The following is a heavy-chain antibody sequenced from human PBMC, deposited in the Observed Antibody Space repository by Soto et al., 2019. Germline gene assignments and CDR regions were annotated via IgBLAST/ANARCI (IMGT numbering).Heavy chain of an antibody. V-gene: IGHV4-59*08. D-gene: IGHD1-26*01. CDR3: ARQYGGSYADY. Sequence: PSETLSLTCTVSGGSISSYYWSWVRQSPGKGLEWIGYISYTGSTNYNPSLMGRVTISVDMSKNQFSLRLTSVTAADTAVYYCARQYGGSYADYWGQGTLVTVSS. CDR2: ISYTGST. CDR1: GGSISSYY. J-gene: IGHJ4*02.